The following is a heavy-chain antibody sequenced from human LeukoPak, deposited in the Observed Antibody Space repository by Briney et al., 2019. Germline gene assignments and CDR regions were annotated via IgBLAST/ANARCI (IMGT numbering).Heavy chain of an antibody. CDR1: GFTFSSYA. D-gene: IGHD1-26*01. J-gene: IGHJ4*02. CDR3: ARDRGDSLVGADFDS. CDR2: INIWGSPT. Sequence: GGSLRLSCAASGFTFSSYAMSWVRQAPGKGLEWISFINIWGSPTYYADSMKGRFTISRDNAKNSIFLQMYNLRVEDTAVYYCARDRGDSLVGADFDSWGQGILVTVSS. V-gene: IGHV3-48*01.